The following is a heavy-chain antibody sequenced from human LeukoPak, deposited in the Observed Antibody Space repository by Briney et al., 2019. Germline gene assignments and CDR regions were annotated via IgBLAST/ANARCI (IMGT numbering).Heavy chain of an antibody. CDR1: GGSFSGYY. CDR2: INHSGST. D-gene: IGHD2-2*01. J-gene: IGHJ6*02. Sequence: SETLSLTCAVYGGSFSGYYWSWLRQPPGKGLEWMGEINHSGSTNYNPSLNSRVTISVATSKHQFSLKLRYVTAADTAVYYCARCSSIPYYYYYYGMDVWGQGTTVTVSS. V-gene: IGHV4-34*01. CDR3: ARCSSIPYYYYYYGMDV.